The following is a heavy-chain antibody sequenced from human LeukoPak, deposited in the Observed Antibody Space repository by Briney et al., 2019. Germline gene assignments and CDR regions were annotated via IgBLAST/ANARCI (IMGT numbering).Heavy chain of an antibody. J-gene: IGHJ4*02. CDR1: IFSFSTFG. CDR2: IPYDGSDK. D-gene: IGHD4-17*01. Sequence: GGSLRLSCAASIFSFSTFGFHWVRQAPGKGLEWVAFIPYDGSDKYYADSVKGRLTVSRDNSKNTLYLHMNSLRVEDTAVYYCAKGLGDYDDFRLGFWGQGTLVTVSS. CDR3: AKGLGDYDDFRLGF. V-gene: IGHV3-30*02.